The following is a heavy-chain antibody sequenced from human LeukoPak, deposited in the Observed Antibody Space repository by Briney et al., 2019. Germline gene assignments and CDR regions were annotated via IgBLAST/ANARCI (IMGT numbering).Heavy chain of an antibody. CDR1: GFTFSSYW. CDR2: IEQDGSEK. CDR3: AGSRWWLNDD. J-gene: IGHJ4*02. Sequence: GGSLRLSCAASGFTFSSYWMSWVRQAPGKGLEWVANIEQDGSEKNYVDSVKGRFTISRDNAENALYLQMNTLRPEDTAVYYCAGSRWWLNDDWGQGTPVTVSS. V-gene: IGHV3-7*01. D-gene: IGHD2-15*01.